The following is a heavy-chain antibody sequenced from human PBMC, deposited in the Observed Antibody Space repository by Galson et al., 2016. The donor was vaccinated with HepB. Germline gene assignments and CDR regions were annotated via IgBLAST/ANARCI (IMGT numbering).Heavy chain of an antibody. CDR3: AREGTNIAVAATAFDY. CDR2: IWNDGSYK. J-gene: IGHJ4*02. Sequence: LRLSCAASGFTFSGYGMHWVRQAPGKGLEWVALIWNDGSYKNYADPVKGRFTISRDNSKNALSLQMNSLRAEDTAVYYCAREGTNIAVAATAFDYWGQGTLVTVSS. D-gene: IGHD6-19*01. CDR1: GFTFSGYG. V-gene: IGHV3-33*01.